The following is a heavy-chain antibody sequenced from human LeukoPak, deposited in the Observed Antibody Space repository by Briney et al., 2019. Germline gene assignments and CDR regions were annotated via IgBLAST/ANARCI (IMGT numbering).Heavy chain of an antibody. CDR3: ARLGAGPTYYDFWSGYSSFYFDY. J-gene: IGHJ4*02. Sequence: GSLRLSCAASGFTFSDYYMTWLRQPPGKGLEWIGGIHYSGNTYYNPSLKSRVTISVDTSKNQFSLKLSSVTAADTAVYYCARLGAGPTYYDFWSGYSSFYFDYWGQGTLVTVSS. CDR2: IHYSGNT. D-gene: IGHD3-3*01. CDR1: GFTFSDYY. V-gene: IGHV4-34*01.